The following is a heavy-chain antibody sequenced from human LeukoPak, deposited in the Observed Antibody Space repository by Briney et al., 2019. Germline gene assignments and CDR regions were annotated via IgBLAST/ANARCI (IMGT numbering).Heavy chain of an antibody. CDR2: IDEHGSTT. V-gene: IGHV3-74*01. J-gene: IGHJ4*02. CDR1: GFPFRKDL. CDR3: ARDVAGSGSH. Sequence: GSPRPPWAAPGFPFRKDLMHRVRPTPGEGLVWVSRIDEHGSTTDYADSVEGRFTISRDNAKNTLYLQLNSLRVEGTAVYYCARDVAGSGSHWGPGTLVTVSS. D-gene: IGHD3-10*01.